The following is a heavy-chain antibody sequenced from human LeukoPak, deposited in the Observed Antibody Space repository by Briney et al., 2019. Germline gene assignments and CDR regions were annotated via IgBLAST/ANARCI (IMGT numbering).Heavy chain of an antibody. CDR3: ARDNYPNYYDSSGYYYYYYMDV. Sequence: PSETRSLTCTVSGGSISSYYWSWIRQPAGKGLEWIGRIYTSGSTNYNPSLKSRVTMSVDTSKNQFSLKLSSVTAADTAVYYCARDNYPNYYDSSGYYYYYYMDVWGKGTTVTVSS. D-gene: IGHD3-22*01. CDR2: IYTSGST. J-gene: IGHJ6*03. CDR1: GGSISSYY. V-gene: IGHV4-4*07.